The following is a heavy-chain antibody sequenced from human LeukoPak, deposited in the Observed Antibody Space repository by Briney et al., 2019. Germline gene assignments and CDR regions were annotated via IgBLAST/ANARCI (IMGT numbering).Heavy chain of an antibody. CDR3: ARVTGIYYYYMDV. J-gene: IGHJ6*03. CDR2: IYYSGST. CDR1: GGSISRYY. D-gene: IGHD3-10*01. V-gene: IGHV4-59*01. Sequence: PSETLSLTCSVSGGSISRYYWSWIRQPPGKGLEWIGYIYYSGSTNYNPSLKSRVTISVDTSKNQFSLKLSSVTAADTAVYYCARVTGIYYYYMDVWGKGTTVTISS.